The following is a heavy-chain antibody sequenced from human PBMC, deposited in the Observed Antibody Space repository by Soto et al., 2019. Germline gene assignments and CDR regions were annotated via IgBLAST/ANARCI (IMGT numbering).Heavy chain of an antibody. CDR1: GFTFTSYT. CDR2: ISAYNGNT. CDR3: VRDLDGSGSYYSDY. J-gene: IGHJ4*02. Sequence: ASVKVSCKASGFTFTSYTLSWVRQAPGQGLEWMGWISAYNGNTKYAQNLQGRVTMTTDTSTSTAYMEMRSLRSDDTAVYYCVRDLDGSGSYYSDYWGQGPLVTVSS. V-gene: IGHV1-18*04. D-gene: IGHD3-10*01.